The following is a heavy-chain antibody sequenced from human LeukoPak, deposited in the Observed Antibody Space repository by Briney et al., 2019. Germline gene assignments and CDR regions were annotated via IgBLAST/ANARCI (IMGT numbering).Heavy chain of an antibody. J-gene: IGHJ6*03. CDR2: INHSGST. CDR1: GGSFRGYY. CDR3: ARGRGYSGYFGYYYMDV. Sequence: SETLSLTCAVYGGSFRGYYWSWIRQPPGKGLEWIGEINHSGSTNYNPSLKSRVTISVDTSKNQFSLKLSSVTAADTAVYYCARGRGYSGYFGYYYMDVWGKGTTVTISS. D-gene: IGHD5-12*01. V-gene: IGHV4-34*01.